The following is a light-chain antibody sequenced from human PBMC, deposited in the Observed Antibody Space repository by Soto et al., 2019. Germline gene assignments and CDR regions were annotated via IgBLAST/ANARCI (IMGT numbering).Light chain of an antibody. Sequence: QAVVTQEPSLTVSPGETVTLTCGSSTGAVTSGHYPYWFQQKPGQAPRTLIYDTKNKHSWTPARFSGSLLGGKAALTLSGAQPGDEAEYYCLLSYSGPRVFGGGTQLTVL. CDR3: LLSYSGPRV. CDR1: TGAVTSGHY. V-gene: IGLV7-46*01. CDR2: DTK. J-gene: IGLJ3*02.